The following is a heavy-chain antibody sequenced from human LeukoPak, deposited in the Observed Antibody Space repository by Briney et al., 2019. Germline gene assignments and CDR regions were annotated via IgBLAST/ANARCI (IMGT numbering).Heavy chain of an antibody. Sequence: PGGSLRLSCAASGFTFSSYSMNWVRQAPGKGLEWVSSISSSSSYIYYADSVKGRFTISRDNAKNSLYLQMNSLRAEDAAVYYCARSGWTTVTMVWGQGTMVTVSS. J-gene: IGHJ3*01. V-gene: IGHV3-21*01. D-gene: IGHD4-17*01. CDR2: ISSSSSYI. CDR3: ARSGWTTVTMV. CDR1: GFTFSSYS.